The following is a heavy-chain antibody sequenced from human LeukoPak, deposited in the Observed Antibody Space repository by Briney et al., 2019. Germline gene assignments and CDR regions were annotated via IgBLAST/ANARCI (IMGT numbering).Heavy chain of an antibody. V-gene: IGHV3-74*01. CDR2: IISDESST. CDR3: ARDSGYRSSFDY. D-gene: IGHD6-13*01. CDR1: GFPFVGYW. Sequence: GGSLELPLEASGFPFVGYWRHWVRQAPGKGRGWVLRIISDESSTSYADSVKGRFTISRDNAKNTLYLQMNSLRAEDTAVYYCARDSGYRSSFDYWGQGTLVTVSS. J-gene: IGHJ4*02.